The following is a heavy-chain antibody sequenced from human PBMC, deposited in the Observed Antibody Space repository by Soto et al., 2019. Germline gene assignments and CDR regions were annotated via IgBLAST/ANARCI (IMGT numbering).Heavy chain of an antibody. CDR3: ARAPKVAYVMVV. V-gene: IGHV3-53*01. Sequence: EVQLVESGGGFIQPGGSLRLSCAASGFTVSSNYMSWVRQAPGKGLEWVSIIYGGGSTYYADSVKGRFTIYRDNSKNTLGLQMTSLRAEYTAVYYGARAPKVAYVMVVWGPGSTVTVSS. J-gene: IGHJ6*01. CDR1: GFTVSSNY. CDR2: IYGGGST.